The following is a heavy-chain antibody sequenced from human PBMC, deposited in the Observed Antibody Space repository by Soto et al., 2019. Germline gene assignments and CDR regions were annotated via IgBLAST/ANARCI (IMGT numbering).Heavy chain of an antibody. CDR1: GGSFSCYY. CDR2: INHSGST. V-gene: IGHV4-34*01. CDR3: ARGRAVGVYXDFWSGYYEYYYYGMDV. Sequence: SETLSLTCAVYGGSFSCYYWSWIRQPPGKGLEWIGEINHSGSTNYNPSLKSRVTISVDTSKNQFSLKLSSVTAADTAVYYCARGRAVGVYXDFWSGYYEYYYYGMDVWGQGTTVTVSS. D-gene: IGHD3-3*01. J-gene: IGHJ6*02.